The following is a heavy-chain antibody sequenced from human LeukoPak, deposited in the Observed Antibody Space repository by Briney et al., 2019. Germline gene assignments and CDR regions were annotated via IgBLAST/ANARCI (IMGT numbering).Heavy chain of an antibody. CDR2: INPNSGGT. Sequence: ASVKVSCKASGYTFTGYYMHWVRQAPGQGLEWMGWINPNSGGTNYAQEFQGRVTMTRDTSISTAYMELSRLRSDDTAVYYCASRGGSHYYDSSGYYHDAFDIWGQGTMVTVSS. J-gene: IGHJ3*02. D-gene: IGHD3-22*01. CDR3: ASRGGSHYYDSSGYYHDAFDI. V-gene: IGHV1-2*02. CDR1: GYTFTGYY.